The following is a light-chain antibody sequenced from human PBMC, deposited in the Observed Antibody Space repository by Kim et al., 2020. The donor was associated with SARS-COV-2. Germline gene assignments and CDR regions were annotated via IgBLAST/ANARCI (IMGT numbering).Light chain of an antibody. J-gene: IGKJ2*01. Sequence: SVSPGERVIRSWRPSQSIARNIAWYRQKPGQRPRLLSFGASDRATDIPARFSGSGSGTEFTFAVDSLQSEDSAVYFCHQYNDWPYTFGQGTSWRS. CDR2: GAS. CDR1: QSIARN. V-gene: IGKV3D-15*01. CDR3: HQYNDWPYT.